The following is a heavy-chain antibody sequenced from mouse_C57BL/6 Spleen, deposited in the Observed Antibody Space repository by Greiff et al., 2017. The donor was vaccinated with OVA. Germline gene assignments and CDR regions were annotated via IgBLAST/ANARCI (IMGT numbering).Heavy chain of an antibody. V-gene: IGHV2-3*01. CDR1: GFSLTSYG. CDR3: AKKGYSYYAMDY. J-gene: IGHJ4*01. D-gene: IGHD3-2*02. CDR2: IWGDGST. Sequence: VQRVESGPGLVAPSPSLSITCTVSGFSLTSYGVSWVRQPPGQGLEWLGVIWGDGSTTYHSALISSLSISKDNSKSQVFLKLNSLQTDDTATYYCAKKGYSYYAMDYWGQGTSVTVSS.